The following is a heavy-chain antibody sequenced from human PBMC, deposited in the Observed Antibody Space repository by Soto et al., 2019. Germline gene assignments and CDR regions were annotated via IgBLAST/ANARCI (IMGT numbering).Heavy chain of an antibody. CDR3: ARTAIGDPNWFDT. CDR2: ISVYNGNA. D-gene: IGHD4-17*01. V-gene: IGHV1-18*01. Sequence: QVQLVQSGAEVKKPGASVKVSCKASGYRFASYGISWVRQAPGQGLEWMGWISVYNGNATYEENFQDRVPMTTDTXTSTAYMEMRSLRSDDTAVYFCARTAIGDPNWFDTWGQGTLVTVSS. J-gene: IGHJ5*02. CDR1: GYRFASYG.